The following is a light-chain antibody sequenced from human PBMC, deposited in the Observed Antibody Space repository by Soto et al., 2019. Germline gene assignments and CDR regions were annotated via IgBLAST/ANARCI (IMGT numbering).Light chain of an antibody. J-gene: IGKJ1*01. CDR3: HQYGSSHT. Sequence: EIVLTQCAGTLSLYPGERATLSCRASQTVGSSFLAWFQHKPGQAPRLLIYGASTRATGIPDRFSGSGSGTDFTLTISRLEPEDFAVCYCHQYGSSHTFVQGTKVDSK. CDR1: QTVGSSF. CDR2: GAS. V-gene: IGKV3-20*01.